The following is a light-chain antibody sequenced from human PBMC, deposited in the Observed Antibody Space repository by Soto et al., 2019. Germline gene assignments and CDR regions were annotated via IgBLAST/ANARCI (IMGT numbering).Light chain of an antibody. J-gene: IGLJ3*02. V-gene: IGLV2-11*01. CDR2: DVS. CDR1: SSDVGDYNY. Sequence: QSALTQPRSVSGSPGQSVTISCTGTSSDVGDYNYVSWYQQYPGKAPKLVIYDVSKRPSGVPDRFSGSKSGNPASLTISGLQAEDEADYYCCSFAGSYTFWVFGGGTKLTVL. CDR3: CSFAGSYTFWV.